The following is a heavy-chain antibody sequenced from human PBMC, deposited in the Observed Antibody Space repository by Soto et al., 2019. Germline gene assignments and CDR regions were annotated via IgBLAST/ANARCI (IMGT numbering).Heavy chain of an antibody. V-gene: IGHV3-15*01. J-gene: IGHJ4*02. CDR1: GFTFSNAW. Sequence: EVQLVESGGGLVKPGGSLRLSCAASGFTFSNAWMSWVRQAPGKGLEWVGRIKSKTDGGTTDYAAPVKGRFTISRDDSKNTLYLQMNSLKTEDTAVYYCTTESKSYMVRGARGPSFDYWGQGTLVTVSS. CDR2: IKSKTDGGTT. CDR3: TTESKSYMVRGARGPSFDY. D-gene: IGHD3-10*01.